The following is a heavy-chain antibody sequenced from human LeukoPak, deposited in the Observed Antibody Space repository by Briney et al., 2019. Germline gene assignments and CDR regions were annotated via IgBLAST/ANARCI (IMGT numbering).Heavy chain of an antibody. CDR1: GGSFSGYY. CDR3: ARGVPDYDFWSGQRTLMDV. D-gene: IGHD3-3*01. J-gene: IGHJ6*03. V-gene: IGHV4-34*01. Sequence: SETLSLTCAVYGGSFSGYYWSWIRQPPGKGLEWIGEINHSGSTNYNPSLKSRVAISVDTSKNQFSLKLSSVTAADTAVYYCARGVPDYDFWSGQRTLMDVWGKGTTVTVSS. CDR2: INHSGST.